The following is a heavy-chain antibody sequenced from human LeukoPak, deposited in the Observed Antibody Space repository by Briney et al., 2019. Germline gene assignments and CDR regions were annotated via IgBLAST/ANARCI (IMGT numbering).Heavy chain of an antibody. V-gene: IGHV3-7*02. J-gene: IGHJ4*02. CDR3: ARALGGGDSN. D-gene: IGHD2-21*02. CDR2: IKEDGGEI. Sequence: GGSLRLSCAASGITFSRSWMSWVRQAPGKGLEWVAFIKEDGGEIYYVDSVKGRFTISRDNAENSLYLQMNSLRAEDTAVYYCARALGGGDSNWGQGTLVTVSS. CDR1: GITFSRSW.